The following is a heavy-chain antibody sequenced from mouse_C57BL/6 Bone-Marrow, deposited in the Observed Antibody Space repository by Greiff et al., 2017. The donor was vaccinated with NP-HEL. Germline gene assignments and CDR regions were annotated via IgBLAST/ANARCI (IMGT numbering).Heavy chain of an antibody. J-gene: IGHJ3*01. CDR3: ARHLTGSLFAY. D-gene: IGHD4-1*01. CDR2: ISSGGSYT. Sequence: EVKLVESGGDLVKPGGSLKLSCAASGFTFSSYGMSWVRQTPDKRLEWVATISSGGSYTYYPDSVKGRFTISRDNAKNTLYLQMSSLKSEDTAMYYCARHLTGSLFAYWGQGTLVTVSA. CDR1: GFTFSSYG. V-gene: IGHV5-6*01.